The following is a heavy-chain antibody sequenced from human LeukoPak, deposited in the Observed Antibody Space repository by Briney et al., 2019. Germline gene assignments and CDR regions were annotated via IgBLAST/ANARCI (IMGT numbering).Heavy chain of an antibody. Sequence: GGSLRLSCAVSTFTFSSYAMGWVRQAPGKGLEWVSGVRGSGGSTYNADSVRGRFTISRDNSKNKLYLQMSSLRAEDTAVYYCAKRVGAFGFDSWGQGTLVTVSS. CDR2: VRGSGGST. CDR3: AKRVGAFGFDS. V-gene: IGHV3-23*01. CDR1: TFTFSSYA. J-gene: IGHJ4*02. D-gene: IGHD3-3*02.